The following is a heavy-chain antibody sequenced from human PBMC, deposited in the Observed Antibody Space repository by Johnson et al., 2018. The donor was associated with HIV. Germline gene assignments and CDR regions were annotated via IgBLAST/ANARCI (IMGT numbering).Heavy chain of an antibody. CDR1: GFTVSSNE. CDR2: ISGGST. Sequence: VQLVESRGVLVQPGGSLRLSCAASGFTVSSNEMSWVRQAPGKGLEWVSSISGGSTYYADSRKDRFTISRDNSKNTLYLQMNSLRAEDTAVYYCAKSYSSSWYTDAFHIWGQGTMVTVSS. CDR3: AKSYSSSWYTDAFHI. D-gene: IGHD6-13*01. J-gene: IGHJ3*02. V-gene: IGHV3-38-3*01.